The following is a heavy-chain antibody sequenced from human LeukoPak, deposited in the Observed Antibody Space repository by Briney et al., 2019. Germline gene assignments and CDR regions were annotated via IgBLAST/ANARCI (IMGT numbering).Heavy chain of an antibody. CDR1: GFTFSSYS. CDR3: AREGLDVYCSSTCCHYYYYMDV. D-gene: IGHD2-2*01. J-gene: IGHJ6*03. Sequence: PVGSLRLSCAASGFTFSSYSMNWVREAPGKGLERGSYISSSSSTISSADSAKGRFTISRDNAKNSLSMQMNSLRAEDRAVYYCAREGLDVYCSSTCCHYYYYMDVWGKGTTVTVSS. V-gene: IGHV3-48*01. CDR2: ISSSSSTI.